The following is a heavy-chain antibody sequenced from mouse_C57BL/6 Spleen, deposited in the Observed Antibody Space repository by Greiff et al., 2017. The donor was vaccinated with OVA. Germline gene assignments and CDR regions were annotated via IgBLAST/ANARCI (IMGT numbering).Heavy chain of an antibody. CDR3: ARLGERTIFAY. CDR2: IYPRDGST. J-gene: IGHJ3*01. V-gene: IGHV1-85*01. Sequence: VQLKESGPELVKPGASVKLSCKASGYTFTSYDINWVKQRPGQGLEWIGWIYPRDGSTKYNEKFKGKATLTVDTSSSTAYMELHSLTSEDSAVYFCARLGERTIFAYWGQGTLVTVSA. CDR1: GYTFTSYD.